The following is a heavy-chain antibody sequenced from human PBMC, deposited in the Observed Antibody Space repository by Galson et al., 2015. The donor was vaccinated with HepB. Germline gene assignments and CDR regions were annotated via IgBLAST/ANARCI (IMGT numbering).Heavy chain of an antibody. CDR2: INAGNGNT. Sequence: SVKVSCKASGNTFATYAMHWVRQAPGQRLEWMGWINAGNGNTKYSQKFQGRVTITRDTSASTAYMELSSLRSEDTAVYYCARDLTVVTAVLGYWGQGTLVTVSS. D-gene: IGHD4-23*01. CDR1: GNTFATYA. V-gene: IGHV1-3*01. J-gene: IGHJ4*02. CDR3: ARDLTVVTAVLGY.